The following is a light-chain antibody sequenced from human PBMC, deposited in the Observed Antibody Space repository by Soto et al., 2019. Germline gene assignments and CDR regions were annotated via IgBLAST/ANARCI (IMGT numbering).Light chain of an antibody. CDR2: WAP. CDR1: QSVLYSPNNKNY. CDR3: QQYYRTPLT. Sequence: DTVMTQSPDSLAVPLGESATSNCKSSQSVLYSPNNKNYLAWYQQKPGQPPKLLIYWAPTRESGVPDRFSGSGSGTDFTLTISSLQAEDVAVYYCQQYYRTPLTFGGGTKVDIK. J-gene: IGKJ4*01. V-gene: IGKV4-1*01.